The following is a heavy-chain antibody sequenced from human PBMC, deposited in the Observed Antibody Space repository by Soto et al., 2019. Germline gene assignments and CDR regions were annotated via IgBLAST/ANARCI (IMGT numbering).Heavy chain of an antibody. CDR3: ARPTRFPGD. CDR1: GFTFKDYY. Sequence: QVQLVESGGGLVKPGGSLRLSCAASGFTFKDYYMTWFRQAPGKGLEFVSYISGSGSDPTYADSVKGRFTISRDNAKNSLYLQMNNLRAEDTAVYYCARPTRFPGDWGQGNLVTVSS. CDR2: ISGSGSDP. V-gene: IGHV3-11*05. J-gene: IGHJ4*02. D-gene: IGHD3-16*01.